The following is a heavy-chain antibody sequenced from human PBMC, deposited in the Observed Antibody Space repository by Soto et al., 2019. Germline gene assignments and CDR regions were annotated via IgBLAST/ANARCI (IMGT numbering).Heavy chain of an antibody. J-gene: IGHJ6*02. Sequence: GESLKISCKGSGYSFTSYWISWVRQMPGKGLGWMGRIDPSDSYTNYSPSFQGHVTISADKSISTAYLQWSSLKASDTAMYYCARGYCSGGSCYDYYGMDVWGQGTTVTVSS. CDR2: IDPSDSYT. CDR1: GYSFTSYW. D-gene: IGHD2-15*01. CDR3: ARGYCSGGSCYDYYGMDV. V-gene: IGHV5-10-1*01.